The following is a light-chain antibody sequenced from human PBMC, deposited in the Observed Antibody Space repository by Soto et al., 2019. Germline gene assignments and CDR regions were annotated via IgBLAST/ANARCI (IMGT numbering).Light chain of an antibody. J-gene: IGKJ4*01. Sequence: DIQMTQSPSSLSASVGDRVTITCRASQSMSSYLNWYQQKPGKATKLLIYAATSLQSGVPSRFSGHGSGTDVTLTISSLQPEDFATYYCQQSYSTLLTCGGGTKVEIK. CDR1: QSMSSY. V-gene: IGKV1-39*01. CDR3: QQSYSTLLT. CDR2: AAT.